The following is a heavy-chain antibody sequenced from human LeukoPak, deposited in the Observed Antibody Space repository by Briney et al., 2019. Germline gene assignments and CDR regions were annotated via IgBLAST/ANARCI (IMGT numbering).Heavy chain of an antibody. J-gene: IGHJ6*02. CDR3: ARESNYYDSSGYRYYYGMDV. Sequence: SVKVSCKASGGTFSSYAISWVRQAPGQGLEWMGRIIPIFGIANYAQKFQGRVTITADKSTSTAYMELSSLRSEDTAAYYCARESNYYDSSGYRYYYGMDVWGQGTTVTVSS. D-gene: IGHD3-22*01. V-gene: IGHV1-69*04. CDR1: GGTFSSYA. CDR2: IIPIFGIA.